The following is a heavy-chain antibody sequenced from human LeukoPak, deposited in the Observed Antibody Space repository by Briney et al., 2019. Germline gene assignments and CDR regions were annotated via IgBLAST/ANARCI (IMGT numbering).Heavy chain of an antibody. J-gene: IGHJ4*02. CDR1: GGTFSNYG. CDR3: ATEGKMVRGVYTDY. D-gene: IGHD3-10*01. V-gene: IGHV1-69*06. Sequence: SVKVSCKASGGTFSNYGISWVRQAPGQGLEWMGGIIPIFDTADYAQKFQGRVTITADNSTSTAYMELSSLRSEDTAVYHCATEGKMVRGVYTDYWGQGTLVTVSS. CDR2: IIPIFDTA.